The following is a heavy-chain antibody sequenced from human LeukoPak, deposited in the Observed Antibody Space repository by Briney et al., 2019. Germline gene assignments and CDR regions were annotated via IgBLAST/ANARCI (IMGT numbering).Heavy chain of an antibody. J-gene: IGHJ6*02. Sequence: AGGSLRLSCAASGFTFSSYEMKWVRQARGKGGEGVSYISSSGGTMYYADSVKGRFTISRDNAKNSLYLQMNSLRAEDTAVYYCARVSYLYGMDVWGQGTTVTVSS. V-gene: IGHV3-48*03. D-gene: IGHD2-2*02. CDR1: GFTFSSYE. CDR3: ARVSYLYGMDV. CDR2: ISSSGGTM.